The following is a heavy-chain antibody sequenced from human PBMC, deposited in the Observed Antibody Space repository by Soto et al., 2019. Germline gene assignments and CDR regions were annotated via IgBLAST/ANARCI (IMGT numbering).Heavy chain of an antibody. CDR1: GGSISSGGYS. V-gene: IGHV4-30-2*01. Sequence: QLQLQESGSGLVKPSQTLSLTCAVSGGSISSGGYSWSWIRQPPGKGLEWIGYICHRGSTYYNPSLKSRVTTAVDRPKNQFSLKLSSVTAADTAADYCARVPGPWGQGTLVTVSS. J-gene: IGHJ5*02. CDR2: ICHRGST. CDR3: ARVPGP.